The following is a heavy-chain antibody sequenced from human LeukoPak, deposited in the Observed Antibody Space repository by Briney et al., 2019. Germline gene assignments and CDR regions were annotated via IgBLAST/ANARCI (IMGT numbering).Heavy chain of an antibody. CDR1: GYTFTGYY. V-gene: IGHV1-2*02. J-gene: IGHJ3*02. D-gene: IGHD2-2*01. CDR2: INPNSGGT. CDR3: ASRDIVVVPAATGDAFDI. Sequence: PRASVKVSCKASGYTFTGYYMHWVRQAPGQGLEWMGWINPNSGGTNYAQKFQGRVTMTRDTSISTAYMELSRLRSDDTAVYYCASRDIVVVPAATGDAFDIWGQGTMVTVSS.